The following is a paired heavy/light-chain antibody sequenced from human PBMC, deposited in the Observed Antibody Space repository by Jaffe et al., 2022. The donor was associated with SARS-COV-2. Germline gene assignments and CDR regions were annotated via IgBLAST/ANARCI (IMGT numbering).Light chain of an antibody. J-gene: IGLJ2*01. V-gene: IGLV1-51*01. CDR2: DNN. CDR3: GTWDRGLSAVV. Sequence: QSVLTQPPSVSAAPGQKVTISCSGSDSNIGNSYVSWYQQLPGTAPKLLIYDNNKRPSGIPDRFSGSKSGTSATLGITGLQTGDEADYFCGTWDRGLSAVVFGGGTKLTVL. CDR1: DSNIGNSY.
Heavy chain of an antibody. CDR1: GDSISRGRHY. CDR3: ARAPMTTVTTVNFDP. D-gene: IGHD4-17*01. Sequence: QVQLQESGPGLVKPSQTLSLTCSVSGDSISRGRHYWSWIRQHPVKGLEWLGFIYYSGTTYYNPSLKSRVTMSVDTSNNHFSLRLNSVTAADTAVYYCARAPMTTVTTVNFDPWGQGTLVTVSS. J-gene: IGHJ5*02. CDR2: IYYSGTT. V-gene: IGHV4-31*03.